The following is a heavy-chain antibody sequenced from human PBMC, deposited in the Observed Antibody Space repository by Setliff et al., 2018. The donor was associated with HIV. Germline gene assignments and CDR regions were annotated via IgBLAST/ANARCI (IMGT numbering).Heavy chain of an antibody. CDR3: ARGGYHGFGSYGDY. D-gene: IGHD3-10*01. V-gene: IGHV1-46*01. J-gene: IGHJ4*02. Sequence: GASVKVSCKASGYTFTSYYVHWVRQAPGQGLEWMGILNPSGDSTAYAQKFQGRVTMSRDTSTSTVYMELSRLRSDDTAVYYCARGGYHGFGSYGDYWGQGTRVTVSS. CDR1: GYTFTSYY. CDR2: LNPSGDST.